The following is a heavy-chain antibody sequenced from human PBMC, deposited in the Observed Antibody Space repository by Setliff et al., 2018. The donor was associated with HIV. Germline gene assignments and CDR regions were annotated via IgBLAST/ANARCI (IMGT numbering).Heavy chain of an antibody. V-gene: IGHV3-23*01. J-gene: IGHJ4*02. Sequence: PGGSLRLSCAASGFTFSDYAMSWVRQAPGKGLEWVAAISGSGHGTYYADSAKGRFIISRDNSQNTLYLQMNSLRADDTAIYYCAKGFRPVDTALVSGPNYWGQGTRVTVSS. D-gene: IGHD5-18*01. CDR1: GFTFSDYA. CDR3: AKGFRPVDTALVSGPNY. CDR2: ISGSGHGT.